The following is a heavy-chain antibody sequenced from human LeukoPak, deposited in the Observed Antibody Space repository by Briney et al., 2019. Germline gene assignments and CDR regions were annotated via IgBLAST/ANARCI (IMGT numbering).Heavy chain of an antibody. D-gene: IGHD2-21*01. V-gene: IGHV1-69*13. CDR3: ARAYSPTSPPGYYDVMDV. CDR2: IIPIFGTA. CDR1: GGTFSSYA. Sequence: SVKVSCKASGGTFSSYAISWVRQAPGQGLEWMGGIIPIFGTANFAQKFQGRVTFTADESTSTAYMELSSLRSEDTAVYFCARAYSPTSPPGYYDVMDVWGQGTTVTVSS. J-gene: IGHJ6*02.